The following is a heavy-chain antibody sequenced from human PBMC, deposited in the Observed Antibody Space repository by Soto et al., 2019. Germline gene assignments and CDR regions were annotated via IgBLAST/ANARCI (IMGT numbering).Heavy chain of an antibody. Sequence: GGSLRLSCTASGFTFGDYAMSWFRQAPGKGLEWVGFIRSKAYGGTTEYAASVKGRFTISRDDSKSIAYLQMNSLKTEDTAAYYCTTHIVVVVAARSGVDYWGQGTLVTVSS. J-gene: IGHJ4*02. D-gene: IGHD2-15*01. CDR1: GFTFGDYA. CDR2: IRSKAYGGTT. CDR3: TTHIVVVVAARSGVDY. V-gene: IGHV3-49*03.